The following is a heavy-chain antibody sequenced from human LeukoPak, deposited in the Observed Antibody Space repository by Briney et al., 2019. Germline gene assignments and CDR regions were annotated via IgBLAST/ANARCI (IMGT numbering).Heavy chain of an antibody. Sequence: ASVKVSCKASGYTFTSYYMHWVRQAPGQGLEWMGIINPSGGSTSYAQKFQGRVTMTRDTSTSTVYMELSSLRPEDTAVYHCARDLWDATGYWGQGTLVTVAS. J-gene: IGHJ4*02. CDR3: ARDLWDATGY. CDR2: INPSGGST. D-gene: IGHD1-14*01. CDR1: GYTFTSYY. V-gene: IGHV1-46*01.